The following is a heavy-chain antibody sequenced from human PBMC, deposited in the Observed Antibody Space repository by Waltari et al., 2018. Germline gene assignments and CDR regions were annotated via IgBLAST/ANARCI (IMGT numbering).Heavy chain of an antibody. CDR1: GGSISSSNW. J-gene: IGHJ6*02. Sequence: QVQLQESGPGLVKPSGTLSLTCAVSGGSISSSNWWSWVRQPPGKGLEWIGEIYHSGGTNYNPSLKSRVTRSVDKSKNQFSLKLSSVTAADTAVYYCAREGTLLWFGELSRYYGMDVWGQGTTVTVSS. CDR2: IYHSGGT. V-gene: IGHV4-4*02. D-gene: IGHD3-10*01. CDR3: AREGTLLWFGELSRYYGMDV.